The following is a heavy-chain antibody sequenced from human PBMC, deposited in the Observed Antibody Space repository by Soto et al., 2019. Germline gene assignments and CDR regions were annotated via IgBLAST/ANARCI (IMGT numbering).Heavy chain of an antibody. D-gene: IGHD6-19*01. J-gene: IGHJ4*02. CDR3: ARDSVAGSH. V-gene: IGHV3-33*01. CDR1: GFTFSRYG. CDR2: IWYDGSNK. Sequence: QVQLVESGGGVVQPGRSLRLSCAASGFTFSRYGMHWVRQAPGKGLEWVAVIWYDGSNKYYEDSVKGRFTISRDNSKNTLYMQMSSLRAEDTAVYYCARDSVAGSHWGQGTLVTVSS.